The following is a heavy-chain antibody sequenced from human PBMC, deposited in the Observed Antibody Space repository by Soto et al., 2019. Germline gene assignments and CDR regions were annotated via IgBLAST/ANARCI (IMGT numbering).Heavy chain of an antibody. CDR3: ATSFDWDGDGYSYGYLMDY. J-gene: IGHJ4*02. D-gene: IGHD5-18*01. CDR1: GYTLPELS. V-gene: IGHV1-24*01. CDR2: FDPEDGET. Sequence: ASVKVSCNVSGYTLPELSMHWVRQAPGKGLEWMGGFDPEDGETIYAQKFQGRVTMTEDTSTDTAYMELSSLRSEDTAVYYCATSFDWDGDGYSYGYLMDYWGQGTLVTVSS.